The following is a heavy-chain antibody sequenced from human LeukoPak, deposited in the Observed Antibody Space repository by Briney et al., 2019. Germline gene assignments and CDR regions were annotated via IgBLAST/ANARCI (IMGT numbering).Heavy chain of an antibody. D-gene: IGHD3-22*01. CDR3: ARDLAYYYDSSGSFGDWFDP. CDR1: GYTFTGYY. Sequence: RASVKVSCKASGYTFTGYYMHWVRQAPGQGLEWMGWINPNSGGTNYAQKFQGRVTMTRDTSISTAYMELSRLRSDDTAVYYCARDLAYYYDSSGSFGDWFDPWGQGTLVTVSS. J-gene: IGHJ5*02. V-gene: IGHV1-2*02. CDR2: INPNSGGT.